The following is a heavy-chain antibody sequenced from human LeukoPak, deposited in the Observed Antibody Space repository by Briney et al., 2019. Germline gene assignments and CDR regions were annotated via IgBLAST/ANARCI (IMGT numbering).Heavy chain of an antibody. CDR1: GFPFSSYW. Sequence: GGSLRLSCVASGFPFSSYWMTWVSQAPRKGLEWVANIKQDGSKKSYVDSVKGRFTISRDNAKNSLYLQMNSLRAEDTAIYYCTRVGYIDEGIDYWGQGTLVTVSS. V-gene: IGHV3-7*04. CDR3: TRVGYIDEGIDY. D-gene: IGHD5-24*01. CDR2: IKQDGSKK. J-gene: IGHJ4*02.